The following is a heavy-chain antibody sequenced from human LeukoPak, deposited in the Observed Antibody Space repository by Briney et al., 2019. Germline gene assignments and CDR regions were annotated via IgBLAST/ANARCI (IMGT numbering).Heavy chain of an antibody. CDR3: ARHYSSSFGYFDL. V-gene: IGHV5-51*01. D-gene: IGHD6-13*01. J-gene: IGHJ2*01. Sequence: TGESLKISCKGSGYRFTSYWIGWVRQMPGKGLEWMGIIYPGDSDTRYSPSFQGQVTISADKSISTAYLQWSSLKASDTAMYYCARHYSSSFGYFDLWGRGTLVTVSS. CDR2: IYPGDSDT. CDR1: GYRFTSYW.